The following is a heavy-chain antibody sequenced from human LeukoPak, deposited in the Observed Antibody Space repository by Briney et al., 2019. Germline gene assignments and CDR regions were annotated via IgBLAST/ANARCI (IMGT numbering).Heavy chain of an antibody. Sequence: GGSLRLSCAASGFTFSSYGMHWVRQAPGKGLEWVAVIWYDGSNKYYADSVKGRFTISRDNSKNTLYLQMNSLRAEDTAVYYCARSPRLEGDDAFDIWGQGTMVTVSS. CDR3: ARSPRLEGDDAFDI. J-gene: IGHJ3*02. V-gene: IGHV3-33*01. CDR2: IWYDGSNK. D-gene: IGHD2-21*02. CDR1: GFTFSSYG.